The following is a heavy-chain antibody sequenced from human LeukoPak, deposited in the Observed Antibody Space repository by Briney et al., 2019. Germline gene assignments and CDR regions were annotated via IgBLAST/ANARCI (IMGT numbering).Heavy chain of an antibody. CDR3: ARNRYGSGSYPDPLYYYGMDV. D-gene: IGHD3-10*01. V-gene: IGHV4-59*01. Sequence: SETLSLTCNVSGGSISGYHWSWIRQPPGKGLEWLGYIYYSGSSNYNPSLKSRVTISADTSKNQFSLKLSSVTAADTAVYYCARNRYGSGSYPDPLYYYGMDVWGQGTTVTVSS. J-gene: IGHJ6*02. CDR1: GGSISGYH. CDR2: IYYSGSS.